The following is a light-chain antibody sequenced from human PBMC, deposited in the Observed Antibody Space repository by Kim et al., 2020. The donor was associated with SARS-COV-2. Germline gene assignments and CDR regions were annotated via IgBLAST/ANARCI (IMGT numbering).Light chain of an antibody. CDR3: QLWDSRTEV. CDR2: RDT. CDR1: NVGSKY. V-gene: IGLV3-9*01. Sequence: SYELTQQLSVSVALGQTARITCGGNNVGSKYVHWYQQKPGQAPVLVIYRDTNRPSGIPERFSGSSSGNTATLTISRAQAGDEADYYCQLWDSRTEVFGAGTKLTVL. J-gene: IGLJ3*02.